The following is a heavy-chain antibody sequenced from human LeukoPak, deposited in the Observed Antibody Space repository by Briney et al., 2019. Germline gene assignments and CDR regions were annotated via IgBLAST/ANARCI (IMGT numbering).Heavy chain of an antibody. CDR1: GGSISNSSYY. CDR2: IYYSGSA. D-gene: IGHD3-9*01. J-gene: IGHJ4*02. Sequence: SETLSLTCIVSGGSISNSSYYWGWIRQPPGKGLEWIGSIYYSGSAYYNPSLKSRVTISVDTSKNQFSLKLTSVTAADTAVYYCARVVRDDILTGYYIDYWGQGTLVTVSS. V-gene: IGHV4-39*01. CDR3: ARVVRDDILTGYYIDY.